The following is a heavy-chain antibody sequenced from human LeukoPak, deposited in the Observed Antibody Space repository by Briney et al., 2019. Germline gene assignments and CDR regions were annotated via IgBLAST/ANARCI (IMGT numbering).Heavy chain of an antibody. J-gene: IGHJ6*02. Sequence: GGSLRLSCAASGFTFSNYWMHWVRQAPGKGLVWVSRINSDGSSTSYADSVKGRFTISRDNAKNTLYLQMNSLRAEDTAVYYCARDLGYCSSTSCYRYGVDVWGQGTTVTVSS. CDR1: GFTFSNYW. V-gene: IGHV3-74*01. CDR3: ARDLGYCSSTSCYRYGVDV. CDR2: INSDGSST. D-gene: IGHD2-2*01.